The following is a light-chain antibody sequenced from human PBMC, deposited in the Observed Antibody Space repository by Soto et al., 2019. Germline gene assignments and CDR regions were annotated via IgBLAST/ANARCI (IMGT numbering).Light chain of an antibody. CDR3: QQYGKFGHT. CDR2: DGS. V-gene: IGKV1-33*01. CDR1: QDISNY. Sequence: DIQMTQSPSSLSASVGDRVTITCQASQDISNYLNWYQQKPGEAPKLLISDGSNLETGVPSRFSGSGSGTHFTFTISSLQPEDFATYHCQQYGKFGHTFGGGTKVEIK. J-gene: IGKJ4*01.